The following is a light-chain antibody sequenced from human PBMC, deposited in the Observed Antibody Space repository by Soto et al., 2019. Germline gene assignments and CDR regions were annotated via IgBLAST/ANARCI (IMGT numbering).Light chain of an antibody. J-gene: IGKJ4*01. CDR1: QSVSSN. CDR2: GAS. Sequence: EIVMTQSPATLSVSPGERATLSCRASQSVSSNLAWYQQKPGQAPRLLIYGASTRATGIPARFSGSGSGTEFTLTISSLQSEDFAFYYCQQYNNWPPPLTCGGGTKVEIK. CDR3: QQYNNWPPPLT. V-gene: IGKV3-15*01.